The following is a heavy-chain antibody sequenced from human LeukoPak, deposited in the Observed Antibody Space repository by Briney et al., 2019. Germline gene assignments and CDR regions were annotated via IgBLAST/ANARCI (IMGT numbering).Heavy chain of an antibody. V-gene: IGHV4-59*13. Sequence: PSETLSLTCTVSGGSISSYYWGWIRQPPGKGLEWFGYIYYSGSTNYNPSLKSRVTISVDTSKNRFSLKLSSLTDADTAVYYCASTLGGYYDYWGKGTLVTVSS. D-gene: IGHD2-15*01. CDR2: IYYSGST. CDR1: GGSISSYY. CDR3: ASTLGGYYDY. J-gene: IGHJ4*02.